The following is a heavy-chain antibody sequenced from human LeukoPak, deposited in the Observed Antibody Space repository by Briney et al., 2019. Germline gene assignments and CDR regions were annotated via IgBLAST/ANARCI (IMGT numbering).Heavy chain of an antibody. CDR3: ARGDYGGNSMDY. D-gene: IGHD4-23*01. J-gene: IGHJ4*02. Sequence: GGSLRLSCAASGLTFSGYDMHWVRQAPGKGLEWVAVISYDGSNKYYADSVKGRFTISRDNSKNTLYLQMNSLRAEDTAVYYCARGDYGGNSMDYWGQGTLVTVSS. CDR1: GLTFSGYD. V-gene: IGHV3-30*03. CDR2: ISYDGSNK.